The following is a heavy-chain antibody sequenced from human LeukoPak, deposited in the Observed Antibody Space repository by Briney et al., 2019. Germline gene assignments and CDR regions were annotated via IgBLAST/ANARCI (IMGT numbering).Heavy chain of an antibody. CDR2: IYYSGST. V-gene: IGHV4-59*01. J-gene: IGHJ5*02. CDR3: ARTYYYDSSGYYDGFDP. CDR1: GGSISSFY. Sequence: SETLSLTCTASGGSISSFYWSWIRQPPGKGLEWIGYIYYSGSTNYNPSLKSRVTISVDASKNQFSLKLSSVTAADTAVYYCARTYYYDSSGYYDGFDPWGQGTLVTVSS. D-gene: IGHD3-22*01.